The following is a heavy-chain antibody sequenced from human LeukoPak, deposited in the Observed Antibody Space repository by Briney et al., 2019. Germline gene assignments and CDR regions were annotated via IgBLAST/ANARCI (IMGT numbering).Heavy chain of an antibody. V-gene: IGHV1-69*06. CDR2: IIPIFGTA. CDR1: GGTFSSYA. J-gene: IGHJ2*01. CDR3: ARAQSGYYDSSDPWYFDL. Sequence: ASVKVSCKASGGTFSSYAISWVRQAPGQGLEWMGGIIPIFGTANYAQKFQGRVTITADKSTSTAYMELSSLRSEDTAVYYCARAQSGYYDSSDPWYFDLWGRGPLVTVSS. D-gene: IGHD3-22*01.